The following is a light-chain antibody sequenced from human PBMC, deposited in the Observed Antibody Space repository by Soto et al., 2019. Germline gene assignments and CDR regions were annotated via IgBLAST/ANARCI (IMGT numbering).Light chain of an antibody. CDR3: QQYYSYPLT. J-gene: IGKJ4*01. V-gene: IGKV1-8*01. Sequence: AIRMTQSPSSFSASTGDRVTITCRASQGISSYLAWYQQKPGKAPKLLIYAASTLQSGAPSRFSGSGSGTDFTLSIICLQSEDFATYYCQQYYSYPLTFGGGTKVEIK. CDR2: AAS. CDR1: QGISSY.